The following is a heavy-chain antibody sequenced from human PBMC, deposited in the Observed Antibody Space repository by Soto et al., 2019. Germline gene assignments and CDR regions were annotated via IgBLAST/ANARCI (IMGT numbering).Heavy chain of an antibody. Sequence: VQLVESGGGLVKPGGSLRLSCAASGFTFSDYYMTWIRQAPGKGLEWVSYISTSGGSIYYAVSVKGRLTISRDNAKNALYLQMNSLRAEDTAVYYCARPTYYDWAWGQGTLVTVSS. J-gene: IGHJ5*02. CDR3: ARPTYYDWA. CDR1: GFTFSDYY. D-gene: IGHD5-12*01. CDR2: ISTSGGSI. V-gene: IGHV3-11*01.